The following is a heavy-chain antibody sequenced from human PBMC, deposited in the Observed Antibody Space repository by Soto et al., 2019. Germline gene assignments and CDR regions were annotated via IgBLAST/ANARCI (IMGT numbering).Heavy chain of an antibody. CDR2: ISGSGGGT. Sequence: EVQLLESGGGLVQPGGSLRLSCAASGFTFSNYAMNWVRQAPEKGLEWVSGISGSGGGTYYADSVKGRFTISRDNSKNTLYLQMNSLRAEDTAVYYCAKDVFGGCFDYWGQGTLVTVSS. J-gene: IGHJ4*02. CDR1: GFTFSNYA. V-gene: IGHV3-23*01. D-gene: IGHD3-3*01. CDR3: AKDVFGGCFDY.